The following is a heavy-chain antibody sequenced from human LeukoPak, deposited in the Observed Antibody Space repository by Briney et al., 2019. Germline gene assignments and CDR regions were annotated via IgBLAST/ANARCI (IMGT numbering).Heavy chain of an antibody. J-gene: IGHJ5*02. CDR3: AKDRIAVAGTACWFDP. D-gene: IGHD6-19*01. V-gene: IGHV3-23*01. CDR1: GFTFSNYG. Sequence: GGSLRLSCAASGFTFSNYGMTWVRQTPGKGLEWVSSISSSGGNTYYADSVKGRFTISRDNSKSTLYVQMNSLRGEDTAVYYCAKDRIAVAGTACWFDPWGQGTPVTVSS. CDR2: ISSSGGNT.